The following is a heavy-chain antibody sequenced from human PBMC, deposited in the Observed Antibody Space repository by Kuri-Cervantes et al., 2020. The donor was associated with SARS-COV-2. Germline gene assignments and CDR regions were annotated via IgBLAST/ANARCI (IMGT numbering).Heavy chain of an antibody. D-gene: IGHD6-25*01. J-gene: IGHJ5*02. CDR3: ARDESGWFDP. CDR2: IIPILGIA. CDR1: GYTFTSYY. V-gene: IGHV1-69*10. Sequence: SVKVSCKASGYTFTSYYMHWVRQAPGQGLEWMGGIIPILGIANYAQKFQGRVTITADKSTSTAYMELSSLRSEDTAVYYCARDESGWFDPWGQGTLVTVSS.